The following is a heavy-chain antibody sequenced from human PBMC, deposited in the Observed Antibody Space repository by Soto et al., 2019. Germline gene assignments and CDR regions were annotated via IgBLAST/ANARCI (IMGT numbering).Heavy chain of an antibody. CDR1: GFSLSTSGVG. J-gene: IGHJ5*02. CDR2: IYWDDDK. CDR3: AHRQGGLYTNNWFDP. D-gene: IGHD2-15*01. V-gene: IGHV2-5*02. Sequence: QITLKESGPPLVKPTQTLTLTCTFSGFSLSTSGVGVGWIRQPPGKALEWLALIYWDDDKRYSPSLKSRLTITKDTSKNQVVLTMTNMDPVDTATYYCAHRQGGLYTNNWFDPWGQGTLVTVSS.